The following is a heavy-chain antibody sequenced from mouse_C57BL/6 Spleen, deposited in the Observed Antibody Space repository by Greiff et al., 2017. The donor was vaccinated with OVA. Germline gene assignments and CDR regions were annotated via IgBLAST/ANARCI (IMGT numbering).Heavy chain of an antibody. Sequence: QVQLQQPGAELVRPGSSVKLSCKASGYTFTSYWMHWVKQRPIQGLEWIGNIDPSDSETHYNQKFKDKATLTVDKSSSTAYMQLSSLTSEDSAVYYCARWRLGVYYFDYWGQGTTLTVSS. J-gene: IGHJ2*01. CDR3: ARWRLGVYYFDY. V-gene: IGHV1-52*01. D-gene: IGHD4-1*01. CDR1: GYTFTSYW. CDR2: IDPSDSET.